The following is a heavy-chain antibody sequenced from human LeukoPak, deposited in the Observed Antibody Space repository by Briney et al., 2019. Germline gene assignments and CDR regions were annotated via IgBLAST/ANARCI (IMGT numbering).Heavy chain of an antibody. CDR2: ISGSGVTT. V-gene: IGHV3-23*01. D-gene: IGHD3-22*01. CDR1: GFTFSSYA. Sequence: GNSLRLSCAASGFTFSSYAMSWIRQAPGKGLEWVSAISGSGVTTNYADSVKGRFTISRDNSKNTLYLQMNSLRAEDTAVYYCAKDALDYYDISGYYSSFGLFDYWGQGTLVTVSS. CDR3: AKDALDYYDISGYYSSFGLFDY. J-gene: IGHJ4*02.